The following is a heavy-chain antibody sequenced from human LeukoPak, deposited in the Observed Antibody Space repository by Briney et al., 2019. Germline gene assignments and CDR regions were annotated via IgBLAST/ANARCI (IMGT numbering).Heavy chain of an antibody. J-gene: IGHJ2*01. CDR1: GGSISSSSYY. V-gene: IGHV4-39*07. Sequence: PSETLSLTCTVSGGSISSSSYYWGWIRQPRGKGLEWIGSIYYSGSTYYNPSLKSRVTISVDTSKNQFSLKLSSVTAADTAVHYCARDPIYIVGARWWYFDLWGRGTLVTVSS. CDR2: IYYSGST. CDR3: ARDPIYIVGARWWYFDL. D-gene: IGHD1-26*01.